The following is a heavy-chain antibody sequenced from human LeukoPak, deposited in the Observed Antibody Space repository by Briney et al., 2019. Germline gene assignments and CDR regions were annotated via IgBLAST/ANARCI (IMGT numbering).Heavy chain of an antibody. D-gene: IGHD3-22*01. Sequence: GGSLRLSCAASGFTFSSYGMHWVHQAPGKGLEWVAFIRYDGSNKYYADSVKGRFTISRDNSKNTLYLQMNSLRAEDTAVYYCAKVEDHYYDSSGYTFDIWGQGTMVTVSS. CDR3: AKVEDHYYDSSGYTFDI. V-gene: IGHV3-30*02. J-gene: IGHJ3*02. CDR2: IRYDGSNK. CDR1: GFTFSSYG.